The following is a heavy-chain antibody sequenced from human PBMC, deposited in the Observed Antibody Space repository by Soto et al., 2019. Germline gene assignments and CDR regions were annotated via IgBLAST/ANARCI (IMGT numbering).Heavy chain of an antibody. CDR2: VYYTGST. Sequence: PSETLSLTCTVSGGSISNFYWGWIRQPPGKGLEWIGYVYYTGSTSYNPSLKRRVTFSADSSRGHFSLRLNSVTAADTAVYYCARTFLGPDLLADSFVDYYYYMDVWGQGTTVTVSS. D-gene: IGHD3-9*01. CDR1: GGSISNFY. V-gene: IGHV4-59*08. CDR3: ARTFLGPDLLADSFVDYYYYMDV. J-gene: IGHJ6*03.